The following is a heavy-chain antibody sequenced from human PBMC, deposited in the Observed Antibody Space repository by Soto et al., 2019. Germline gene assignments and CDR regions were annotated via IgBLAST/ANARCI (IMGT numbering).Heavy chain of an antibody. Sequence: SETLSLTCTVSGGSISSYYWSWIRQPAGKGLEWIGRIYTSGSTNYNPSLKSRVTMSVDTSKNQFSLKLSSVTAADTAVYYCARESGGSGWYESRSYGMDVWGQGTTVTVSS. CDR3: ARESGGSGWYESRSYGMDV. CDR2: IYTSGST. V-gene: IGHV4-4*07. D-gene: IGHD6-19*01. J-gene: IGHJ6*02. CDR1: GGSISSYY.